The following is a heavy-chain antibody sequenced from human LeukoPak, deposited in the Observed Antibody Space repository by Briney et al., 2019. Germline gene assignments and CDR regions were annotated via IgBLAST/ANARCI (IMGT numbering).Heavy chain of an antibody. D-gene: IGHD3-10*01. J-gene: IGHJ5*02. CDR2: TYYRSKWYN. V-gene: IGHV6-1*01. CDR3: ARELLWFGELLGVWFDP. CDR1: GDSVSSNSAA. Sequence: SQTLSLTCASSGDSVSSNSAAWNWIRQSPSRGLEWLGRTYYRSKWYNDYAVSVKSRITINPDTSKNQFSLQLNSVTPEDTAVYYCARELLWFGELLGVWFDPWGQGTLVTVSS.